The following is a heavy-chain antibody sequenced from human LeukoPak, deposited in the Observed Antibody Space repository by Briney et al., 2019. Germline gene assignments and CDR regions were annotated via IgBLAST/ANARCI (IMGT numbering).Heavy chain of an antibody. J-gene: IGHJ4*02. D-gene: IGHD6-6*01. V-gene: IGHV3-74*01. CDR3: ARAKPYSISSLDY. CDR1: GFTFSSYW. Sequence: GGSLRLSCAASGFTFSSYWMHWVRQAPGKELVWVSRINSDGSSTSYADSVKGRFTISRDNAKNTLYLQMNSLRAEDTAVYYCARAKPYSISSLDYWGQGTLVTVSS. CDR2: INSDGSST.